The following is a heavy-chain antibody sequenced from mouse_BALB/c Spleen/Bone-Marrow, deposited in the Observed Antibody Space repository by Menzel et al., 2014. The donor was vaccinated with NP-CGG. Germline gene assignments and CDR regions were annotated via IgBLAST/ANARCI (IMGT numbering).Heavy chain of an antibody. D-gene: IGHD2-14*01. Sequence: QVQLQQSGAELARPGASVKMSCKASGYTFTSYTMHWVKQRPGQGLEWIGYINPSSGYTNYNQKFKDKATLTADKSSSTGYMQLSSLTSEDSAVYYCTRSYWYDVAWFAYWGQGTLVTVSA. CDR3: TRSYWYDVAWFAY. CDR2: INPSSGYT. J-gene: IGHJ3*01. CDR1: GYTFTSYT. V-gene: IGHV1-4*01.